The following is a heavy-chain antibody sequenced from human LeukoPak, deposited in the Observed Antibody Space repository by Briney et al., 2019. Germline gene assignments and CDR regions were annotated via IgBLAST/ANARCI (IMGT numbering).Heavy chain of an antibody. CDR3: AKGLYDYALDV. J-gene: IGHJ6*02. CDR2: INDGGGRT. CDR1: GFIFSSYA. V-gene: IGHV3-23*01. Sequence: PGGSLRLSCAASGFIFSSYAMNWVRQAPGKGLEWVSAINDGGGRTYYADSVKGRFTISRDNFKNTLYLQMNSLRAEDTAIYYCAKGLYDYALDVWGQGTAVTVSS.